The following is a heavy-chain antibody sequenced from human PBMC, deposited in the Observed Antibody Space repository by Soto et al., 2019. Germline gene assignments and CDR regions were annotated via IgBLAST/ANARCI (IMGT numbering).Heavy chain of an antibody. CDR1: GGTFSSYA. Sequence: SVKVSCKASGGTFSSYAISWVRQAPGQGLEWMGGIIPIFGTANYAQKFQGRVTITADESTSTAYMELSSLRSEDTAVYYCARGRGAYYENNDFFDYWGQGALVTVSS. CDR2: IIPIFGTA. V-gene: IGHV1-69*13. D-gene: IGHD3-16*01. J-gene: IGHJ4*02. CDR3: ARGRGAYYENNDFFDY.